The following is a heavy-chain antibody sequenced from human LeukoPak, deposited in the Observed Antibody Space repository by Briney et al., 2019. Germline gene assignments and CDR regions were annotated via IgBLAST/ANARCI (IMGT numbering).Heavy chain of an antibody. Sequence: GGSLRLSCVVSGFRVSDYYMSWARQAPGKGLEWVGLIRNSGEAFYADFARGRFAISRDESENTLYLQMNSLRVEDTAVYFCARDRAANQDWVEFDPWGQGTPVIVSS. CDR1: GFRVSDYY. CDR2: IRNSGEA. D-gene: IGHD3/OR15-3a*01. J-gene: IGHJ5*02. CDR3: ARDRAANQDWVEFDP. V-gene: IGHV3-66*03.